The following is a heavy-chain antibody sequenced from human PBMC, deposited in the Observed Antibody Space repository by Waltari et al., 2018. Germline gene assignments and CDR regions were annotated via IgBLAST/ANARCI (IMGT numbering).Heavy chain of an antibody. Sequence: QVQLQESGPGLVKPSETLSLTCTVSGGSISSYYWSWIRQPPGKGLEWIGYIDYSGSHNYNPALKSRVTISVDTSKNQCSLKLSSVTAADTAVYYCARVIFGSQENYYYGMDVWGQGTTVTVSS. D-gene: IGHD3-10*01. CDR1: GGSISSYY. CDR2: IDYSGSH. J-gene: IGHJ6*02. V-gene: IGHV4-59*01. CDR3: ARVIFGSQENYYYGMDV.